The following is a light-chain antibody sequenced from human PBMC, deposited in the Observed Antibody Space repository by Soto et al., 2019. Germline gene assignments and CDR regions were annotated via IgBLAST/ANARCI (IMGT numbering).Light chain of an antibody. Sequence: QSVLSHPASVSASPGQSITISCTGTTSDVGNYKYVSWYQQHPGKAPKLMIYEVSNRPSGVSNRFSGSKSGNTASLTISGLQAEDETDYYCFSYTSSGTDVFGTGAKVTVL. J-gene: IGLJ1*01. CDR3: FSYTSSGTDV. CDR2: EVS. CDR1: TSDVGNYKY. V-gene: IGLV2-14*01.